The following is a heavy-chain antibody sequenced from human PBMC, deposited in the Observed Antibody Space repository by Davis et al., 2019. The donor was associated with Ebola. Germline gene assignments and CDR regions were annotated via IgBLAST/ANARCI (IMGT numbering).Heavy chain of an antibody. CDR2: IRYDGSNK. D-gene: IGHD3-22*01. CDR3: ARGVSGNYGLFDC. CDR1: GFTFSSYG. J-gene: IGHJ4*02. Sequence: GESLKISCAASGFTFSSYGMHWVRQAPGKGLEWVAFIRYDGSNKYYADSVKGRFTISRDNAKNTLYLQVNSLRAEDTAVYYCARGVSGNYGLFDCWGQGTLVTVSS. V-gene: IGHV3-30*02.